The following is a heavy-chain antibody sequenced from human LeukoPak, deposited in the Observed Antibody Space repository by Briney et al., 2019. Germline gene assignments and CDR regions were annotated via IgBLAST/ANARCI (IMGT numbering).Heavy chain of an antibody. V-gene: IGHV4-34*01. CDR1: GGSFSGYY. Sequence: PSETLSLTCAVYGGSFSGYYWSWIRQPPGKGLEWIGEINHSGSTSYNPSLKSRVTISVDTSKNQFSLKLSSVTAADTAVYYCARGPTIRRGWFDPWGQGTLVTVSS. D-gene: IGHD1-26*01. J-gene: IGHJ5*02. CDR2: INHSGST. CDR3: ARGPTIRRGWFDP.